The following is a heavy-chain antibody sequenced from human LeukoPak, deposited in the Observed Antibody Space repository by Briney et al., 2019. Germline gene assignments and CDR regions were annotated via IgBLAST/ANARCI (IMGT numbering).Heavy chain of an antibody. CDR1: GYTFTSYA. D-gene: IGHD3-10*01. CDR2: INTNTGNP. V-gene: IGHV7-4-1*02. CDR3: ARDRLTLYGSGRPRGAFGY. J-gene: IGHJ4*02. Sequence: GASVKVSCKASGYTFTSYAMNWVRQAPGQGLEWMGWINTNTGNPTYAQGFTGRFVFSLDTSVSTAYLQISSLKAEDTAVYYCARDRLTLYGSGRPRGAFGYWGQGTLVTVSS.